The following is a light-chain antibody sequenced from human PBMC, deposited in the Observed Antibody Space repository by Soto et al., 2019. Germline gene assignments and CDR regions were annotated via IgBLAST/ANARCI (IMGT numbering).Light chain of an antibody. CDR1: QSLSSRY. CDR3: QQYDTSRRT. Sequence: ESVLTQSPGTLSLSPGERATLSCRASQSLSSRYLAWYQQTPGQAPRLLIYGASSRATGVPDRFSGSGPGTDFSLTISRLEPEDFAVYYCQQYDTSRRTFGQGTKVDIK. V-gene: IGKV3-20*01. CDR2: GAS. J-gene: IGKJ1*01.